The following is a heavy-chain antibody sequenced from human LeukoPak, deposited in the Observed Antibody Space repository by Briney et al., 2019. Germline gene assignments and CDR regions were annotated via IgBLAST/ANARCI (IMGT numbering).Heavy chain of an antibody. CDR1: GYTFTSYD. Sequence: VASVKVSCKASGYTFTSYDINWVRQATGQGLEWMGWMNPDSGNTGYAQKFQGRVTITRNTSISTAYMELSSLRSEDTAVYYCARGQDEGRYYYYMDVWGKGTTVTVSS. CDR2: MNPDSGNT. J-gene: IGHJ6*03. CDR3: ARGQDEGRYYYYMDV. D-gene: IGHD1-26*01. V-gene: IGHV1-8*03.